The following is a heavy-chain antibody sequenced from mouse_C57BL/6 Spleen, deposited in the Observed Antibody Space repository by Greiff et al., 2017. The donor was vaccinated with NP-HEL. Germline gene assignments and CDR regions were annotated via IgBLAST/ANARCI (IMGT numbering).Heavy chain of an antibody. Sequence: EVQLQQSGAELVKPGASVKLSCTASGFNIKDYYMHWVKQRTEQGLEWIGRIDPEDGENKYAPKFQGKATITADTSSNTAYLQLSSLTSEDTAVYYWARTVLLYAMDYWGQGTSVTVSS. CDR2: IDPEDGEN. J-gene: IGHJ4*01. D-gene: IGHD5-1*01. CDR1: GFNIKDYY. V-gene: IGHV14-2*01. CDR3: ARTVLLYAMDY.